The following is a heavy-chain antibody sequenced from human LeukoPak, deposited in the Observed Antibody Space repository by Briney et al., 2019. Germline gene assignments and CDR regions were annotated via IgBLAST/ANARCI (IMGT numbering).Heavy chain of an antibody. CDR3: AGGSGSYYDY. CDR1: AFTLSSYA. V-gene: IGHV3-64*01. Sequence: GGSLRLSCAASAFTLSSYAMHWVRQAPGKGLEYVSAISSNGGSTYYANSVKGRFTISRDNSKNTLYLQMGSLRAEDMAVYYCAGGSGSYYDYWGQGTLVTVSS. D-gene: IGHD1-26*01. CDR2: ISSNGGST. J-gene: IGHJ4*02.